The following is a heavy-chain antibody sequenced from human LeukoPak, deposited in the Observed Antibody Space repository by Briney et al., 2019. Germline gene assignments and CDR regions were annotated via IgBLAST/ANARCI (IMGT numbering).Heavy chain of an antibody. CDR1: GFTFSSYA. CDR3: AREISVLVDYAADGFDY. CDR2: ISYDGSNK. V-gene: IGHV3-30-3*01. Sequence: PGRSLRLSCAASGFTFSSYAMHWVRQAPGKGLEWVAVISYDGSNKYYADSVKGRFTISRDNSKNTLYLQMNSLRAEDTAVYYCAREISVLVDYAADGFDYWGQGTLVTVSS. J-gene: IGHJ4*02. D-gene: IGHD4-17*01.